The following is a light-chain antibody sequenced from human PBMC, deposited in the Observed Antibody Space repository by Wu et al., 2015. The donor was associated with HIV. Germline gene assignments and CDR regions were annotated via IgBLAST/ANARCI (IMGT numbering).Light chain of an antibody. CDR3: QQYVRSPET. CDR2: DTS. CDR1: QSVSRF. J-gene: IGKJ1*01. V-gene: IGKV3-11*01. Sequence: EIVLTQSPDTLSASPGERATLSCRASQSVSRFLAWYQHKPGQAPRVLIYDTSNRAAGIPTRFSGSGFGTDFTLTISSLEPEDFAVYYCQQYVRSPETFGQGTKVEIK.